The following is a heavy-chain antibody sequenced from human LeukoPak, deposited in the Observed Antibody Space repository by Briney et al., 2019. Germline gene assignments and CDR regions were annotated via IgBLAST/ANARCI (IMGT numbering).Heavy chain of an antibody. CDR1: GGSISSSNW. V-gene: IGHV4-4*02. CDR2: IYHSGST. J-gene: IGHJ4*02. Sequence: SDTLSLTCAVSGGSISSSNWWSWVRQPPGKGLEWIGEIYHSGSTNYNPSLKSRVTISVDKSKNQFSLKLSSVTAADTAVYYCARGYSSSSFLFDYWGQGTLVTVSS. CDR3: ARGYSSSSFLFDY. D-gene: IGHD6-6*01.